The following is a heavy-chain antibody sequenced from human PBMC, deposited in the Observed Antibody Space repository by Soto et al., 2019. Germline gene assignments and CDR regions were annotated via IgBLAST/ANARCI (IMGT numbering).Heavy chain of an antibody. CDR2: ISWNSGDI. V-gene: IGHV3-9*01. J-gene: IGHJ6*02. CDR1: GFTFDDYA. Sequence: EVQLVESGGGLVQPGRSLRLSCAASGFTFDDYAMYWVRQAPGKGLEWVSRISWNSGDIGYADSVRGRFTISRDNAKSSLYLQMNSLRAEDTALYYCAKDSLGYCSGGSCYDRGCYGMDVWGQGTTVTVSS. D-gene: IGHD2-15*01. CDR3: AKDSLGYCSGGSCYDRGCYGMDV.